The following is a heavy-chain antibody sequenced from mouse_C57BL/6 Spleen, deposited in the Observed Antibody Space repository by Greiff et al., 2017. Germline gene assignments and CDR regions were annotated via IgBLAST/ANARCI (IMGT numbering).Heavy chain of an antibody. CDR3: ARWYYGSSSYWYFDV. V-gene: IGHV1-81*01. CDR1: GYTFTSYG. Sequence: VQLVESGAELARPGASVKLSCKASGYTFTSYGISWVKQRTGQGLEWIGEIYPRSGNTYYNEKFKGKATLTADKSSSTAYMELRSLTSEDSAVYCCARWYYGSSSYWYFDVWGTGTTVTVSS. J-gene: IGHJ1*03. CDR2: IYPRSGNT. D-gene: IGHD1-1*01.